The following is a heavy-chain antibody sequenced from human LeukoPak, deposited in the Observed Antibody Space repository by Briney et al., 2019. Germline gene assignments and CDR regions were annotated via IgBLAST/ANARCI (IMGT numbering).Heavy chain of an antibody. CDR3: AREGTAMVPDAFDI. CDR2: IVVGSGNT. J-gene: IGHJ3*02. Sequence: SVKVSCKASGFTFTSSAMQWVRQARGQRLEWIGWIVVGSGNTNYAQKFQERVTITRDMSTSTAYMELSSVTAADTAVYYCAREGTAMVPDAFDIWGQGTMVTVSS. CDR1: GFTFTSSA. D-gene: IGHD5-18*01. V-gene: IGHV1-58*02.